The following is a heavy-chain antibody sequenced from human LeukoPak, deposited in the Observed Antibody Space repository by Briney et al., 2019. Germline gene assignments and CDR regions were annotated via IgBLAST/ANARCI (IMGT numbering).Heavy chain of an antibody. Sequence: ASVTVSCKASGYTFTNYGVSWLRQAPGEGDEWMGWISGYNENTKYAQKLQGRIIITTDTATRTAYMELRSLRSDDTAVYYCARAAYQLRLGEYFDYWGQGTLVTVSS. CDR3: ARAAYQLRLGEYFDY. D-gene: IGHD2-2*01. CDR1: GYTFTNYG. J-gene: IGHJ4*02. V-gene: IGHV1-18*01. CDR2: ISGYNENT.